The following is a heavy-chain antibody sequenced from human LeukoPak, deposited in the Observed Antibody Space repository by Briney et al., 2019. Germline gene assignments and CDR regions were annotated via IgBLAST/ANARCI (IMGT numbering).Heavy chain of an antibody. CDR2: IYYSGST. CDR3: ARGGRDTGPYWYFDL. CDR1: GGSISSYY. J-gene: IGHJ2*01. D-gene: IGHD3-10*01. Sequence: KPSETLSLTCTVPGGSISSYYWSWIRQPPGKGLEWIGYIYYSGSTNYNPSLKSRVTISVDTSKNQFSLKLSSVTAADTAVCYCARGGRDTGPYWYFDLWGRGTLVTVSS. V-gene: IGHV4-59*01.